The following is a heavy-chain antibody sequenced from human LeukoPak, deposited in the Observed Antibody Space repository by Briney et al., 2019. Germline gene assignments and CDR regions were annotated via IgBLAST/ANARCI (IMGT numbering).Heavy chain of an antibody. D-gene: IGHD2-2*01. CDR1: GGSISSHF. V-gene: IGHV4-59*11. J-gene: IGHJ6*03. CDR2: IYYSGST. Sequence: SETLSLTCNVSGGSISSHFWSWIRQPPGKGLEWIGYIYYSGSTNYNPSLEIRVTISVDTSKNQFSLRLSSVTAADTAVYYCARGAVVENYYYYYMDVWGKGTTVAVSS. CDR3: ARGAVVENYYYYYMDV.